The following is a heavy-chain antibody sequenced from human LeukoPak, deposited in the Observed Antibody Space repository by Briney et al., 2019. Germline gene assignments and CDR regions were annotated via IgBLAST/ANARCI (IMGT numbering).Heavy chain of an antibody. CDR3: AAAPELPGWFDP. V-gene: IGHV3-21*01. J-gene: IGHJ5*02. CDR1: GFTLSGYN. CDR2: ISASSSFV. Sequence: GGSLRLSCASGFTLSGYNMNWVRQARGKGLEWVSSISASSSFVYHSDSVRGRFTISRDNPKKSLYLQMNNLRVEDTPVYFCAAAPELPGWFDPWGQGTLVTVSS. D-gene: IGHD1-14*01.